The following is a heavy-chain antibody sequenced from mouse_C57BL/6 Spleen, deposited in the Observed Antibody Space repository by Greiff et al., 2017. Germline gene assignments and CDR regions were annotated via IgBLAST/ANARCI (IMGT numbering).Heavy chain of an antibody. V-gene: IGHV5-9-1*02. CDR2: ISSGGDYI. D-gene: IGHD1-1*01. CDR3: TRDLGVLQAMDY. CDR1: GFTFSSYA. J-gene: IGHJ4*01. Sequence: EVQLVESGEGLVKPGGSLKLSCAASGFTFSSYAMSWVRQTPEQRLEWVAYISSGGDYIYYADPVKGRFTISRDNARNTLYLQMSSLKSEDTAMYYCTRDLGVLQAMDYWGQGTSVTVSS.